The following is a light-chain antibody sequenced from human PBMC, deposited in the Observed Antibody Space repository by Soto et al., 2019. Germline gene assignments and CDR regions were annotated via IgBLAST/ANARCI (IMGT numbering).Light chain of an antibody. J-gene: IGKJ1*01. CDR3: QHYNDYSRV. V-gene: IGKV1-5*03. Sequence: DIQMTQSPSTLSASIGDTVTITCRTSQSVDTWLAWYQHKAGKAPKLLIYRASSLATGVPSRFSGSGSGTAFTLTITSLQPDDFATCYCQHYNDYSRVFGQGTQVEIK. CDR1: QSVDTW. CDR2: RAS.